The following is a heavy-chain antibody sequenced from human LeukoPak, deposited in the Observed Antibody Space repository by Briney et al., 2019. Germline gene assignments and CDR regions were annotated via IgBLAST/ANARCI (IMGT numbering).Heavy chain of an antibody. CDR3: ATHVTSGGQWLVPFPNYGAFDI. J-gene: IGHJ3*02. CDR2: ISGSGGST. V-gene: IGHV3-23*01. Sequence: GGSLRLSCAASGFTFSSYAMSWVRQAPGKGLEWVSAISGSGGSTYYADSVKGRFTISRDNSKNTLYLQMNSLRADDTAVYYCATHVTSGGQWLVPFPNYGAFDIWGQGTMVTVSS. CDR1: GFTFSSYA. D-gene: IGHD6-19*01.